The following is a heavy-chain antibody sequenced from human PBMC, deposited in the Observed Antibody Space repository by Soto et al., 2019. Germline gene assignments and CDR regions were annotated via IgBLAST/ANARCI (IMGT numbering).Heavy chain of an antibody. D-gene: IGHD3-3*01. CDR3: ARIKLVEWFFINVDVYDMDV. J-gene: IGHJ6*02. CDR2: ISSDSRTI. V-gene: IGHV3-48*02. CDR1: GFSLSDYA. Sequence: LRLSCVASGFSLSDYAVNWVRQAPGKGLEWVSLISSDSRTIYYADSVEGRFTVSRDNARNSVSLQMDSLRDEDAAVYYCARIKLVEWFFINVDVYDMDVWGQGTPVTVSS.